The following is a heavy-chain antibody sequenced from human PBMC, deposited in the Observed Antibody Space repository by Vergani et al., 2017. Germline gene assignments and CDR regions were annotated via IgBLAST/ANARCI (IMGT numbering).Heavy chain of an antibody. J-gene: IGHJ4*02. CDR2: IYYSGST. V-gene: IGHV4-31*03. CDR3: ARGDYDILTGYRPFDY. D-gene: IGHD3-9*01. Sequence: QLQLQESGPGLVKPSETLSLPCTVSGGSISSGGYYWSWIRQHPGKGLEWIGYIYYSGSTYYNPSLKSRVTISVDTSKNQFSLKLSSVTAADTAVYYCARGDYDILTGYRPFDYWGQGTLVTVSS. CDR1: GGSISSGGYY.